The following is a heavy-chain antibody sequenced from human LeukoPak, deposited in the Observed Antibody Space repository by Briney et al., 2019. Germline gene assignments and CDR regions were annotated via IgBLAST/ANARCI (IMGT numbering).Heavy chain of an antibody. J-gene: IGHJ4*02. V-gene: IGHV3-66*01. CDR2: IYSDGST. CDR1: GFTVSSNY. CDR3: AKDPIVATISYFDY. D-gene: IGHD5-12*01. Sequence: GGSLRLSCAASGFTVSSNYVSWVRQAPGKGLEWVSIIYSDGSTYYADSVKGRFTLSRDNSHNTLYLQMNSLRAEDTAVHYCAKDPIVATISYFDYWGQRTLVTVSS.